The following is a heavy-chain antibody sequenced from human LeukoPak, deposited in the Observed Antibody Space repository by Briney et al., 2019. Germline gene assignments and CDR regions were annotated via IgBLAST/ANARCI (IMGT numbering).Heavy chain of an antibody. D-gene: IGHD2-2*01. J-gene: IGHJ4*02. V-gene: IGHV1-2*02. CDR3: ARVVPAATKRYFDY. CDR2: INPNSGGT. Sequence: ASVKVSCKASGYTFTGYYMHWVRQAPGQGLEWMGWINPNSGGTNYAQKFQGRVTTTRDTSISTAYMELSRLRSDDTAVYYCARVVPAATKRYFDYWGQGTLVTVSS. CDR1: GYTFTGYY.